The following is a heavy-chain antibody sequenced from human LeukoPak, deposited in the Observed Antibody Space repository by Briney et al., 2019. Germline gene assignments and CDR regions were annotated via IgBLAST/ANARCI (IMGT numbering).Heavy chain of an antibody. Sequence: SETLSLTCTVSGGSISTYYWSWIRQAPGKGLEWIGEIRHSGSTNYNPSLKGRVTVSVDTSKNQFSLRLTSVTAADTAVYYCARRGSWTYYYAMDVWGRGTTVTVSS. J-gene: IGHJ6*02. CDR1: GGSISTYY. D-gene: IGHD6-13*01. CDR2: IRHSGST. V-gene: IGHV4-34*01. CDR3: ARRGSWTYYYAMDV.